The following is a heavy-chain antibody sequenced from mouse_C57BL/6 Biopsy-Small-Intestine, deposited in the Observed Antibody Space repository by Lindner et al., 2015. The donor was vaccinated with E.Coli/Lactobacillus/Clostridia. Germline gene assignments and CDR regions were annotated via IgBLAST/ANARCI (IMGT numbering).Heavy chain of an antibody. CDR1: GYTFTGYW. Sequence: VQLQESGAELMKPGASVKLSCKATGYTFTGYWIEWVKQRPGHGLEWIGEILPGSDSSNYNEKFKGKATFTADTSSNTAYMQLSSLTTEDSAIYYCARYSIYYFDYWGQGTTLTVSS. J-gene: IGHJ2*01. CDR2: ILPGSDSS. V-gene: IGHV1-9*01. CDR3: ARYSIYYFDY. D-gene: IGHD2-5*01.